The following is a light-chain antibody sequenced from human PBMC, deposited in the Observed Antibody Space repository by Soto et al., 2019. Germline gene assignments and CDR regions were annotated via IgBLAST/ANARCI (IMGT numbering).Light chain of an antibody. Sequence: EIELTQSPGTLSLSPGERATLFCRASQYVSGNYLAWYQQILGQAPRLLIYGASSRASGIPDRFSGSVSGTDFTLTISRLEPEDFGVYYCQHFGRSPLTFXGGTKVDIK. J-gene: IGKJ4*01. CDR1: QYVSGNY. CDR2: GAS. V-gene: IGKV3-20*01. CDR3: QHFGRSPLT.